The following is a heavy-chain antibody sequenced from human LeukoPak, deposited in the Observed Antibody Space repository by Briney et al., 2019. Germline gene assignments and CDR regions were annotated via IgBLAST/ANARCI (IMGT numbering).Heavy chain of an antibody. CDR2: IYYSGST. CDR3: ARVMSYDSSGYNWFDP. V-gene: IGHV4-59*01. J-gene: IGHJ5*02. Sequence: SETLSLTCTVSGGSISSYYWSWIRQPPGKGLEWIGYIYYSGSTNYNPSLKSRVTISVDTSKNQFSLKLSSVTAADTAVYYCARVMSYDSSGYNWFDPWGQGTLVTVSS. D-gene: IGHD3-22*01. CDR1: GGSISSYY.